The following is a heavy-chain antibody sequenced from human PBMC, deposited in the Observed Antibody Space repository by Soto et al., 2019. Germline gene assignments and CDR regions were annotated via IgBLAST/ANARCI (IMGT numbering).Heavy chain of an antibody. Sequence: QVQLQESGPGLVRPSQTLSLTCDVSGASVKTGGYYWTWIRQHPEKGLEWIGYINYSGTTYNPSLKSRAFLSLDMSKNQFSLNLTSVTAAGTAVYYCATNRGYDFYYPDSWGQGILVTVSS. CDR2: INYSGTT. J-gene: IGHJ4*02. D-gene: IGHD3-3*01. CDR1: GASVKTGGYY. CDR3: ATNRGYDFYYPDS. V-gene: IGHV4-31*11.